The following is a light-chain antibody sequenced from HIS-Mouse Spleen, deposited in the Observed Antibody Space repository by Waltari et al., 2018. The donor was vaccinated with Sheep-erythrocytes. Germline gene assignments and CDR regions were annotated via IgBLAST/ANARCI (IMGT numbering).Light chain of an antibody. V-gene: IGLV3-10*01. J-gene: IGLJ2*01. Sequence: SYELTQPPSVSVSPGQTARITCSGDALPKKYAYWYQQKSGQAPVLVIYEDSKRHSGIPERFSGYSSGTMATLTISGAQVEDEADYYCYSTDSSGNHRVFGGGTKLTVL. CDR1: ALPKKY. CDR3: YSTDSSGNHRV. CDR2: EDS.